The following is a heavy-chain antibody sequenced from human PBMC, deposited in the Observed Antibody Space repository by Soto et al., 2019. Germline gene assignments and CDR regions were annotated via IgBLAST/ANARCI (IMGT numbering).Heavy chain of an antibody. J-gene: IGHJ3*02. D-gene: IGHD3-3*01. CDR1: GFTFSSYS. CDR3: ARVNYDFWSGYSPDAFDI. V-gene: IGHV3-48*01. CDR2: ISSSSSTI. Sequence: PGGSLRLSCAASGFTFSSYSMNWVRQAPGKGLEWVSYISSSSSTIYYADSVKGRFTISRDNAKNSLYLQMNSLRAEDTAVYYCARVNYDFWSGYSPDAFDIWGQGTMVTVSS.